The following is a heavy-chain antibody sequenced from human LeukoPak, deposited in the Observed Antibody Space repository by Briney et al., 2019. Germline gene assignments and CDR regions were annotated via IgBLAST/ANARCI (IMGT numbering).Heavy chain of an antibody. CDR3: ARRRNYGGNSGPFDY. D-gene: IGHD4-23*01. CDR2: INHSGST. Sequence: SETLSPTCAVYGGSFSGYYWSWIRQPPGKGLEWIGEINHSGSTNYNPSLKSRVTISVDTSKNQFSLKLSSVTAADTAVYYCARRRNYGGNSGPFDYWGQGTLVTVSS. CDR1: GGSFSGYY. J-gene: IGHJ4*02. V-gene: IGHV4-34*01.